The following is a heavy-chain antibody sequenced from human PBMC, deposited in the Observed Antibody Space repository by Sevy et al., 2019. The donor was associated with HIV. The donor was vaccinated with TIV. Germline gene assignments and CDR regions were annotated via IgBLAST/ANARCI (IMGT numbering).Heavy chain of an antibody. CDR1: GLTFTSYS. J-gene: IGHJ4*02. V-gene: IGHV3-21*01. D-gene: IGHD3-16*01. Sequence: GGSLRLSCEASGLTFTSYSMNWVRQAPGKGLEWVSSISSYSYISYADSVKGRFTVSRDNAKNSLYLQMNSLRAEDMAVYYCARDGGNYFDYWGQGTLVTVSS. CDR3: ARDGGNYFDY. CDR2: ISSYSYI.